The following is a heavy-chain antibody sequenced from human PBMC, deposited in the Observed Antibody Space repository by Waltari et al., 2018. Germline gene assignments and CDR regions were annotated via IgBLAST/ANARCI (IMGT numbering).Heavy chain of an antibody. J-gene: IGHJ4*02. Sequence: QVQLQESGPRLVKPSGTLSLTCGVARGSPSNINLWNWIRRSPGGGLEWLGEIHRTGSSNYNPSLKRRLTMSVDRSNSQVSMKLKSVTAADTAVYFCATSSFVAVLDSWGRGTLVTVSS. CDR1: RGSPSNINL. CDR3: ATSSFVAVLDS. V-gene: IGHV4-4*02. D-gene: IGHD6-19*01. CDR2: IHRTGSS.